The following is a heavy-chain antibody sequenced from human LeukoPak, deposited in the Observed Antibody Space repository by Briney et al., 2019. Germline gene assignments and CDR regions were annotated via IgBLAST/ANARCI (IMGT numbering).Heavy chain of an antibody. D-gene: IGHD1-26*01. V-gene: IGHV3-33*01. CDR3: ARDVGRYYYYGMDV. J-gene: IGHJ6*02. CDR2: IWYDGSNK. Sequence: GGSLRLSCAASGFTFSSYGMHWVRQAPGKGLEWVAVIWYDGSNKYYADSVKGRFTISRDNSKNTLYLQMNSLRAEDTAVYYCARDVGRYYYYGMDVWGQGTTVTVSS. CDR1: GFTFSSYG.